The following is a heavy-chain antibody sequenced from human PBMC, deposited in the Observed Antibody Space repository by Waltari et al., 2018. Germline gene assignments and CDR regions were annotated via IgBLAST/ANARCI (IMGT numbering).Heavy chain of an antibody. Sequence: EVQLVESGGGLVQPGGSLRLSCAASGISFSSFWMTWVRQAPGKGVEWVANIKKDGSEEYYVDSVKGRFTISKDNAKNSLYRQMNSLRAEDTAVYFCARERRGQSGWYYFDFWGQGSLVTVSS. D-gene: IGHD6-19*01. CDR2: IKKDGSEE. V-gene: IGHV3-7*01. CDR3: ARERRGQSGWYYFDF. J-gene: IGHJ4*02. CDR1: GISFSSFW.